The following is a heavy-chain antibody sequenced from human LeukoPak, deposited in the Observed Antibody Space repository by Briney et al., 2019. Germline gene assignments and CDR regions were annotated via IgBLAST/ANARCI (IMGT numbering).Heavy chain of an antibody. Sequence: PGGSLRLSCAASGFTFDDYAMHWVRQAPGKGLEWVSGISWNSGSIGYADSVKGRFTISRDNAKNSLYLQMNSLRAEDTALYYCAKDVGGPYVPSWGQGTLVTVSS. J-gene: IGHJ5*02. CDR3: AKDVGGPYVPS. CDR1: GFTFDDYA. D-gene: IGHD3-10*01. V-gene: IGHV3-9*01. CDR2: ISWNSGSI.